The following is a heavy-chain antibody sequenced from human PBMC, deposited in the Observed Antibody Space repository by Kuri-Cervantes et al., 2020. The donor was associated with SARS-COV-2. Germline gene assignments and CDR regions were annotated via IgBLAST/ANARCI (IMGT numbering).Heavy chain of an antibody. D-gene: IGHD2-15*01. Sequence: ESLKISCTVSGGSISSSSYYWGWIRQPPGKGLEWIGSIYYSGSTYYNPSLKSRVTISVDTSKNQFSLKLSSVTAADTAVYYCAREIFGSFDPWGQGTLVTVSS. V-gene: IGHV4-39*07. J-gene: IGHJ5*02. CDR2: IYYSGST. CDR1: GGSISSSSYY. CDR3: AREIFGSFDP.